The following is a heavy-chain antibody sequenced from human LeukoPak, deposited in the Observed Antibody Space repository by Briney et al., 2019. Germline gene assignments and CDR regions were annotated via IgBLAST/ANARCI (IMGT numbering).Heavy chain of an antibody. CDR3: ATWGSSGWHDAFDI. Sequence: ASVKVSCKVSGYSLTELSMRWVRQAPGKGLEWMGGFDPEDGETIYAQKFQGRVTMTEDTSTDTAYMELSSLRSEDTAVYYCATWGSSGWHDAFDIWGQGTMVTVSS. V-gene: IGHV1-24*01. CDR1: GYSLTELS. D-gene: IGHD6-19*01. CDR2: FDPEDGET. J-gene: IGHJ3*02.